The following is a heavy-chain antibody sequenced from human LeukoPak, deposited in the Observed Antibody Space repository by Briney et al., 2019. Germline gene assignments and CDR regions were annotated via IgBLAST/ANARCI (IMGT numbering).Heavy chain of an antibody. V-gene: IGHV4-34*01. CDR2: INHSGST. Sequence: SETLSLTCAVYGGSFSGYYWSWIRQPPGKGLEWIGEINHSGSTNYNPSLKSRVTISVDTSKNQFSLKLSSVTAADTAVYYCASVSSSGCPDYWGQGTLVTVSS. D-gene: IGHD6-19*01. J-gene: IGHJ4*02. CDR3: ASVSSSGCPDY. CDR1: GGSFSGYY.